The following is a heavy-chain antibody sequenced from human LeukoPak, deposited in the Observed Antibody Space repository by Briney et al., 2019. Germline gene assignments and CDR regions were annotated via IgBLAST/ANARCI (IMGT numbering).Heavy chain of an antibody. J-gene: IGHJ4*02. CDR1: GGTXSDHV. V-gene: IGHV1-69*13. CDR2: IIPLKGTS. CDR3: ATYDVLTGFEY. D-gene: IGHD3-9*01. Sequence: SVKVSCKASGGTXSDHVISWVRQAPGHGLEWMGGIIPLKGTSKLTQKLQDRATISADESTNTVYMEVRSLRSEDTALYYCATYDVLTGFEYWGQGTLVIVSS.